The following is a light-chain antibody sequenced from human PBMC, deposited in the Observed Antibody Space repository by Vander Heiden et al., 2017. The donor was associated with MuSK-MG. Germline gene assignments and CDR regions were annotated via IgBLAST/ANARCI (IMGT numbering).Light chain of an antibody. Sequence: DIQMTQSPSSLSASVGDKVTITCRPSQTISNYLQWYQQKPGRAPELLIYATSNLQSGVPSRFSGSGSGTAFSLTISRLQPEDFATYYCQQSDFSPYTFGQGTRLEIK. CDR2: ATS. J-gene: IGKJ5*01. V-gene: IGKV1-39*01. CDR3: QQSDFSPYT. CDR1: QTISNY.